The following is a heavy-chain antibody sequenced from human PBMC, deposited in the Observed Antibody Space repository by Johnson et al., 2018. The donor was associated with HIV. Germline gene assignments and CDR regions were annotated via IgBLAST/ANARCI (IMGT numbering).Heavy chain of an antibody. CDR1: GFTFSTYA. CDR3: ARACRDGYTCDAFDI. CDR2: LFSGGTT. D-gene: IGHD5-24*01. Sequence: EVQLVESGGGLIQPGGSLRLSCAASGFTFSTYAMTWVRQAPGKGLEWVSVLFSGGTTYYADSVKGRFTISRDNSKNTLYLQMNSLRAEDTAVYYCARACRDGYTCDAFDIWGQGTMVTVSS. J-gene: IGHJ3*02. V-gene: IGHV3-66*01.